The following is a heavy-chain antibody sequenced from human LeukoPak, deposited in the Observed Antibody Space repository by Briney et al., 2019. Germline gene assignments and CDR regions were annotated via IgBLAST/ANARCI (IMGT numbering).Heavy chain of an antibody. Sequence: PSETLSLTCTVSGSSISSYYWSWIRQPPGKGLEWIGYIYYSGSTNYNPSLKSRVTISVDTSKNQFSLKLSSVTAADTAVYYCARASQTRENTIFGVVTHNDAFDIWGQGTMVTVSS. D-gene: IGHD3-3*01. J-gene: IGHJ3*02. CDR3: ARASQTRENTIFGVVTHNDAFDI. CDR2: IYYSGST. CDR1: GSSISSYY. V-gene: IGHV4-59*01.